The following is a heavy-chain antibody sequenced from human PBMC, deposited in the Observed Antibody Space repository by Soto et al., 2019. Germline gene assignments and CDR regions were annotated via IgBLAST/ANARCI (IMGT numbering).Heavy chain of an antibody. J-gene: IGHJ1*01. D-gene: IGHD3-10*01. CDR3: ATNPGPYYYGSGTPGSGYFQH. CDR2: FIPIFGTA. CDR1: GGTFSSYA. V-gene: IGHV1-69*01. Sequence: QVQEVQSGAAVKKPGSSVKVSCKASGGTFSSYAISWVRQAPGQGLEWMGGFIPIFGTANYAQKFQGRVTIAADESTSTAYMELSSLRSADTAVYYCATNPGPYYYGSGTPGSGYFQHWGQGTLVTVSS.